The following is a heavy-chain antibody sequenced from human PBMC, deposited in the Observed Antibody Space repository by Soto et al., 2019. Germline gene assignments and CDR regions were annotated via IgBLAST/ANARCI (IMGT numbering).Heavy chain of an antibody. CDR1: GGTFSSYA. CDR2: IIPIFGTA. V-gene: IGHV1-69*01. CDR3: ARGRHIVVVTAIYGMDV. J-gene: IGHJ6*02. Sequence: QVQLVQSGAEVKKPGSSVKVSCKASGGTFSSYAISWVRQAPGQGLEWMGGIIPIFGTANYAQKFQGRVTITADEYTSTAYMELSSLRSEDTAVYYCARGRHIVVVTAIYGMDVWGQGTTVTVSS. D-gene: IGHD2-21*02.